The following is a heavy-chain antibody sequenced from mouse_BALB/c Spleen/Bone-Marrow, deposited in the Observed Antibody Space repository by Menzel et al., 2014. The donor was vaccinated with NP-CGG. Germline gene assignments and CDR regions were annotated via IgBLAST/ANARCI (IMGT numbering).Heavy chain of an antibody. CDR1: GFNTKDTY. D-gene: IGHD1-1*01. CDR2: IDPANGNT. J-gene: IGHJ1*01. Sequence: EVKLQESGAELVKPGASVKLSCTASGFNTKDTYMHWVKQRPEQGLEWIGRIDPANGNTKYDPKFQGKATITADTSSNTAYLQLSSLTSEDTAVYYCARGGSSYGWYFDVWGAGTTVTVSS. V-gene: IGHV14-3*02. CDR3: ARGGSSYGWYFDV.